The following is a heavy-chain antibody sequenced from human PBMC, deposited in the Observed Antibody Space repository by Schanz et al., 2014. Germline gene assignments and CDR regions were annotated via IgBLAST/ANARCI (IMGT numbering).Heavy chain of an antibody. D-gene: IGHD3-10*01. CDR3: AKGRFGELSAFDI. CDR1: GFTFSSYG. CDR2: ISGGGGTT. Sequence: EVQLLESGGTLVRPGGSLRLSCAASGFTFSSYGMHWVRQAPGKGLEWVSAISGGGGTTYYADSVKGRFTISRDNSKNTLYLQMNSLRAEDTAVYYCAKGRFGELSAFDIWGQGTMVTVSS. J-gene: IGHJ3*02. V-gene: IGHV3-23*01.